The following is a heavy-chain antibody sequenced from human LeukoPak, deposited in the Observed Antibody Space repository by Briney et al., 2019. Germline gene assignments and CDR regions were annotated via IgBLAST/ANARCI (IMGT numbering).Heavy chain of an antibody. V-gene: IGHV3-23*01. Sequence: PGGSLRLSCAASGFTFSSYAMSWVRQAPGKGVEWVSAIIGSGGNTYYADPVKGRFTISRDNSKNTLYLQMNSLRAEDTGVYYCAKDPTPSRDCSGGSCFTFDYWGQGTLVTVSS. J-gene: IGHJ4*02. D-gene: IGHD2-15*01. CDR2: IIGSGGNT. CDR3: AKDPTPSRDCSGGSCFTFDY. CDR1: GFTFSSYA.